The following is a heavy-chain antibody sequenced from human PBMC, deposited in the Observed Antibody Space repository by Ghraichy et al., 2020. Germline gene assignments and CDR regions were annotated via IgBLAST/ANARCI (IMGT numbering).Heavy chain of an antibody. D-gene: IGHD5-18*01. CDR2: IYYSGST. CDR3: ARDLEFGIQLWSGDYYYYGMDV. Sequence: SETLSLTCTVSGGSVSSGSYYWSWIRQPPGKGLEWIGYIYYSGSTNYNPSLKSRVTISVDTSKNQFSLKLSSVTAADTAVYYCARDLEFGIQLWSGDYYYYGMDVWGQGTTVTVSS. J-gene: IGHJ6*02. V-gene: IGHV4-61*01. CDR1: GGSVSSGSYY.